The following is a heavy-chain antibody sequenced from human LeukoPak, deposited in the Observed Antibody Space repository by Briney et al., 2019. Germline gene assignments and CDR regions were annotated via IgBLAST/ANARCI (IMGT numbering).Heavy chain of an antibody. CDR3: ARDRQLWLQRFDY. Sequence: ASVKVSCKASGYTFTSYYMHWVRQAPGQGLEWMGIINPSGGSTSYAQKFQGRVTMARDTSTSTVYMELSSLGSEDTAVYYCARDRQLWLQRFDYWGQGTLVTASS. CDR2: INPSGGST. CDR1: GYTFTSYY. J-gene: IGHJ4*02. D-gene: IGHD5-18*01. V-gene: IGHV1-46*01.